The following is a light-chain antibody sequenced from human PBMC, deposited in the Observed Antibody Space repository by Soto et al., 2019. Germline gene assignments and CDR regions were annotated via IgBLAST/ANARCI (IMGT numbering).Light chain of an antibody. CDR2: AAS. J-gene: IGKJ1*01. Sequence: DIQMTQSPSSLSASVGDRVTITCRASQSIGRFLNWHQQKPGKAPNVLIYAASSLQSGAPSRFSGSGSGTDFALTISSLQPEDFATYYCQQSYSTPWTFGQGTKVDIK. CDR1: QSIGRF. V-gene: IGKV1-39*01. CDR3: QQSYSTPWT.